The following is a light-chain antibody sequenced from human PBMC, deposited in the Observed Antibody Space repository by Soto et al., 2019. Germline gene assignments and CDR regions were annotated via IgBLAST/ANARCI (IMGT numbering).Light chain of an antibody. V-gene: IGLV2-11*01. CDR2: DVN. Sequence: QSALTQPRSVSGSPGQSVTISCTGTSSDVGGYNYVSWYQQHPGKAPKLMIYDVNKRPSGVHDRFSGSKSGNTASLTISGLQAEDEADYYCSSYAGNYTLVFGGGTKLTVL. CDR1: SSDVGGYNY. J-gene: IGLJ3*02. CDR3: SSYAGNYTLV.